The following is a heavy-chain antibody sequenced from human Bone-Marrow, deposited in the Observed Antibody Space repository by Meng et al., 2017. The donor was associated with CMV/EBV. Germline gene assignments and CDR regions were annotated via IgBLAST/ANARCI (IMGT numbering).Heavy chain of an antibody. CDR2: INHSGST. V-gene: IGHV4-34*01. Sequence: GSLRLSCAVYGGSFSGYYWSWIRQPPGKGLEWIGEINHSGSTNYNPSLKSRVTISVDTSKNQFSLKLSSVTAADTAVYYCARAGGRVDYWGQGTLVIVSS. CDR1: GGSFSGYY. J-gene: IGHJ4*02. D-gene: IGHD4-23*01. CDR3: ARAGGRVDY.